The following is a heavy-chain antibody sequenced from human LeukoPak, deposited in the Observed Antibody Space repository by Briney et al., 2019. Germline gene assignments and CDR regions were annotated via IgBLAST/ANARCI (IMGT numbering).Heavy chain of an antibody. V-gene: IGHV3-53*01. Sequence: GGSLRPSCVVSGFTVSSNYMSWVRQAPGKGLEWVSVICSGGSTYYADSVKGRFTISRDNSKNTLYLQMNSLRAEDTAVYYCARTRFGELLGAFDIWGQGTMVTVSS. CDR1: GFTVSSNY. CDR3: ARTRFGELLGAFDI. D-gene: IGHD3-10*01. CDR2: ICSGGST. J-gene: IGHJ3*02.